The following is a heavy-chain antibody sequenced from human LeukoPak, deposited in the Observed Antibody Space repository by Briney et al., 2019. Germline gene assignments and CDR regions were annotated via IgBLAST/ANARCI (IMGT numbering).Heavy chain of an antibody. CDR2: IYYSGST. J-gene: IGHJ1*01. V-gene: IGHV4-59*01. D-gene: IGHD4-17*01. Sequence: SETLSLTCTVSGGSISSYYWSLIRQPPGKGLEWIGYIYYSGSTNYNPSLKSRVTISVDTSKNQFSLKLSSVTAADTAVYYCARGYYGDYVSDSYFQHWGQGTLVTVSS. CDR3: ARGYYGDYVSDSYFQH. CDR1: GGSISSYY.